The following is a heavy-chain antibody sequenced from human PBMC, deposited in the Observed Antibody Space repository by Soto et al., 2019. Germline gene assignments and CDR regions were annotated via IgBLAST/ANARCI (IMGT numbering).Heavy chain of an antibody. Sequence: QVQLVQSGAEVKRPGASVKVSCKASGYTFTTYYMHWVRQAPGQGLEWLGIINPNGGSTTYAQKFQGRVTMTRDTSTSTVYLELSSLRSEDTAVYYSARAGYCSGGTCFHGNCDYWGQGTLVTVSA. CDR1: GYTFTTYY. J-gene: IGHJ4*02. D-gene: IGHD2-15*01. V-gene: IGHV1-46*01. CDR2: INPNGGST. CDR3: ARAGYCSGGTCFHGNCDY.